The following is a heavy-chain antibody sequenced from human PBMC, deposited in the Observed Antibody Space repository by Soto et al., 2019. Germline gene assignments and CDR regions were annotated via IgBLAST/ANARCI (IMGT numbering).Heavy chain of an antibody. Sequence: SVKVSCKASGGTFSSYTISWVRQAPGQGLEWMGRIIPILGIANYAQKFQGRVTITADKSTSTAYMELSSLRSEDTAVYYCATAISGILSGYYRAYYYYYMDVWRKGTTVTSP. J-gene: IGHJ6*03. V-gene: IGHV1-69*02. D-gene: IGHD3-9*01. CDR3: ATAISGILSGYYRAYYYYYMDV. CDR1: GGTFSSYT. CDR2: IIPILGIA.